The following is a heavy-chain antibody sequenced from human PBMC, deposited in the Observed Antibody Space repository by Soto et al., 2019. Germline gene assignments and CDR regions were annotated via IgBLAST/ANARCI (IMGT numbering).Heavy chain of an antibody. J-gene: IGHJ4*01. V-gene: IGHV1-2*02. CDR3: AKDEGGIFDS. Sequence: ASVKVSCKTSGYTFAAYYLHWVRQAPGQGLEWMGFIFPNSVGSTTSAPQFEGRVTMTRDSSISTTYLELSGLTSEDTGVYYCAKDEGGIFDSWGQGTLVTVSS. CDR2: IFPNSVGST. CDR1: GYTFAAYY. D-gene: IGHD3-16*01.